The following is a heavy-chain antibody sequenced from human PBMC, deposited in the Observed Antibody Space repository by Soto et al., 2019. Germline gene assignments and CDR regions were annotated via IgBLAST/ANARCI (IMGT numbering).Heavy chain of an antibody. J-gene: IGHJ6*02. Sequence: SETLSLTCAVYGESFSGYYWTWIRQPPGEGLEWIGEINNSGNINYNSSLKSRVTISVDTSKNQFSLKLTSLTAADTAVYYCAKDLGRGYSYLDVWGQGTTVTVSS. CDR1: GESFSGYY. D-gene: IGHD5-18*01. CDR2: INNSGNI. CDR3: AKDLGRGYSYLDV. V-gene: IGHV4-34*01.